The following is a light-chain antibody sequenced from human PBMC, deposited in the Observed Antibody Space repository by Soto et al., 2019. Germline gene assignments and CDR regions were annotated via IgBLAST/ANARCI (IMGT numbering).Light chain of an antibody. CDR3: SSYTRSILL. V-gene: IGLV2-14*01. CDR2: EVS. Sequence: QSALTQPASVSGSPGQSITISCTGTSSGVGGYNYVSWYQQLPGKAPKLMIYEVSNRPSGVSNRFSGSKSGNTASLTISGLQAEDEADYYCSSYTRSILLFGGGTKLTVL. J-gene: IGLJ2*01. CDR1: SSGVGGYNY.